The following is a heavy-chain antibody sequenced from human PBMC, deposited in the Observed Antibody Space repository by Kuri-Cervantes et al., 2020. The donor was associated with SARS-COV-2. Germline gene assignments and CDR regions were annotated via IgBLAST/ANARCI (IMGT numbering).Heavy chain of an antibody. Sequence: SETLSLTCAVSGYSISSGYYWGWIRQPPGKGLEWIGSIYHSGSTYYNPSLKSRVTISVDTSKNQFSLKLSSVTAADTAVYYCAKAGENYYYYYMDIWGKGTTVTVSS. D-gene: IGHD3-16*01. J-gene: IGHJ6*03. CDR1: GYSISSGYY. CDR3: AKAGENYYYYYMDI. V-gene: IGHV4-38-2*01. CDR2: IYHSGST.